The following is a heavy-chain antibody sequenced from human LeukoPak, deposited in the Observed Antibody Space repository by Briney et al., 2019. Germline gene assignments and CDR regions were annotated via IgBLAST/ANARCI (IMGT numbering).Heavy chain of an antibody. Sequence: PGGSLRLSCAASGFTFSCYWMSWVRQAPGKGLEWVANIKQGGREKYYVDSVKGRFTIARDNAKSSLYLQMNSLRAEDTAVYYCARDRRIFGVFIYYYMDVWGKGTTVTVSS. CDR1: GFTFSCYW. CDR3: ARDRRIFGVFIYYYMDV. D-gene: IGHD3-3*01. CDR2: IKQGGREK. J-gene: IGHJ6*03. V-gene: IGHV3-7*01.